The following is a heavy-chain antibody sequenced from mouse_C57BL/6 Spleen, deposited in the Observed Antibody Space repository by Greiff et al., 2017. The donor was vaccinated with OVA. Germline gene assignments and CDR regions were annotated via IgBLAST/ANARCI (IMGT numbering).Heavy chain of an antibody. Sequence: QVQLQQSGAELVRPGASVKLSCKASGYTFTDYYINWVKQRPGQGLEWIARIYPGSGNTYYNEKFKGKATLTAEKSSSTAYMQLSSLTSEDSAVYFCARSDGNYGGNFDYWGQGTTLTVSS. V-gene: IGHV1-76*01. D-gene: IGHD2-1*01. J-gene: IGHJ2*01. CDR1: GYTFTDYY. CDR3: ARSDGNYGGNFDY. CDR2: IYPGSGNT.